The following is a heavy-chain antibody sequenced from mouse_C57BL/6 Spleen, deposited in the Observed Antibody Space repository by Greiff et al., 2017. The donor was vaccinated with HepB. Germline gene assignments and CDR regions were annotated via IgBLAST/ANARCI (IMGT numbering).Heavy chain of an antibody. D-gene: IGHD2-3*01. CDR3: ARAGDGYSWFAY. CDR2: ISYDGSN. Sequence: EVKLQESGPGLVKPSQSLSLTCSVTGYSITSGYYWNWIRQFPGNKLEWMGYISYDGSNNYNPSLKNRISITRDTSKNQFFLKLNSVTTEDTATYYCARAGDGYSWFAYWGQGTLVTVSA. J-gene: IGHJ3*01. CDR1: GYSITSGYY. V-gene: IGHV3-6*01.